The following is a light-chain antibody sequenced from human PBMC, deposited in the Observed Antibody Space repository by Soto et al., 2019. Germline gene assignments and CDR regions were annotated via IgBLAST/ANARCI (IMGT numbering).Light chain of an antibody. V-gene: IGKV3-15*01. Sequence: EIVMTQSPATQSVSPGERATLSCRASQSVSNNLAWYQQKPGQAPRLLIYGASTRATGIPARFSGSGSGTEFTLTISSLQSEDFAVYYCQQYNTWSPLTFGGGTKVETK. J-gene: IGKJ4*01. CDR3: QQYNTWSPLT. CDR2: GAS. CDR1: QSVSNN.